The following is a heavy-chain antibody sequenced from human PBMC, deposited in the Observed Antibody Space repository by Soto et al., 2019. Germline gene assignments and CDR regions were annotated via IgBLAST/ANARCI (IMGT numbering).Heavy chain of an antibody. CDR1: GGTFSSYT. Sequence: QVQLVQSGAEVKKPGSSVKVSCKASGGTFSSYTISWVRQAPGQGLEWMGRIIPILGIANYAQKFQGRVTITEDESTSTAYMGLSSLRSEDTAVYYCARDRNCSGGSCYGHEDYYYGMDVWGQGTTVTVSS. CDR3: ARDRNCSGGSCYGHEDYYYGMDV. D-gene: IGHD2-15*01. V-gene: IGHV1-69*08. CDR2: IIPILGIA. J-gene: IGHJ6*02.